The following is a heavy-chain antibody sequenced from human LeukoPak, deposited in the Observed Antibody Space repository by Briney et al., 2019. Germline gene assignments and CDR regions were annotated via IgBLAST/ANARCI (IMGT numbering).Heavy chain of an antibody. CDR3: VSFYETY. CDR2: INSDGSWT. J-gene: IGHJ4*02. Sequence: GGSLRLSCAASGNYWMHWVRQVPRKGLVWVSHINSDGSWTSYADSVKGRFTISKDNAKSTVYLQMNSLRAEDTAVYYCVSFYETYWGRGTLVTVSS. CDR1: GNYW. D-gene: IGHD2/OR15-2a*01. V-gene: IGHV3-74*01.